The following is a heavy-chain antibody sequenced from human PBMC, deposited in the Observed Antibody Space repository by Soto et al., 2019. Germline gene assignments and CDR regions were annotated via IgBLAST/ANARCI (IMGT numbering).Heavy chain of an antibody. CDR1: GFTFSNAW. D-gene: IGHD6-13*01. CDR3: TIEPAFWGQQLVDY. V-gene: IGHV3-15*07. Sequence: GGSLRLSCAASGFTFSNAWMNWVRQAPGKGLEWVGRIKSKTDGGTTDYAAPVKGRFTISRDDSKNTLYLQMNSLKTEDTAVYYCTIEPAFWGQQLVDYWGQGTLVTVSS. J-gene: IGHJ4*02. CDR2: IKSKTDGGTT.